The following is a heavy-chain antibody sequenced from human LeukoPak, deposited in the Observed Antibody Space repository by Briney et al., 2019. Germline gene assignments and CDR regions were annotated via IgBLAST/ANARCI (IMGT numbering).Heavy chain of an antibody. CDR3: AKHDPRRVVITNWFDP. CDR2: ISGSGGIT. J-gene: IGHJ5*02. Sequence: GGSLRLSCAASGFTFSSCAMTWVRQAPGKGLEWVSAISGSGGITYYADSVKGRFTISRGNSKNTLYLQMNSLRAEDTAVYYCAKHDPRRVVITNWFDPWGQGTLVTVSS. D-gene: IGHD3-22*01. V-gene: IGHV3-23*01. CDR1: GFTFSSCA.